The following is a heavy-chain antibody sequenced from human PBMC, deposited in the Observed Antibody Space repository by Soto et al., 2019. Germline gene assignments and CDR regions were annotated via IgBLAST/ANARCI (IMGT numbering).Heavy chain of an antibody. Sequence: VQLVQSGAEVKKPGASVKVSCKTSGDSFNDYYIHWVRQAPGQGLEWMGWINPKGGVTKYAQKFQGRVTVTRDTSIRTVYMELSSLRSDDTAVYYCARESGGATATLDYYYFYMDVWGKGTTVTVSS. CDR3: ARESGGATATLDYYYFYMDV. J-gene: IGHJ6*03. D-gene: IGHD5-12*01. V-gene: IGHV1-2*02. CDR1: GDSFNDYY. CDR2: INPKGGVT.